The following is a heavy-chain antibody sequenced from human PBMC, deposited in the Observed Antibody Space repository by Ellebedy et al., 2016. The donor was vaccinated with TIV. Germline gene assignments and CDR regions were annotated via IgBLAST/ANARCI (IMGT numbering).Heavy chain of an antibody. D-gene: IGHD3-16*01. CDR3: IREGLGGSFDI. J-gene: IGHJ3*02. V-gene: IGHV3-74*01. CDR2: ISSDGSST. CDR1: GFTFSQYW. Sequence: PGGSLRLSCAASGFTFSQYWMHWVRQGPGKWLVWVSRISSDGSSTWYADSVKGRFTFSRDNGQNTLYLQMNSLRAEDTAVYYCIREGLGGSFDIWGLGTMVTVSS.